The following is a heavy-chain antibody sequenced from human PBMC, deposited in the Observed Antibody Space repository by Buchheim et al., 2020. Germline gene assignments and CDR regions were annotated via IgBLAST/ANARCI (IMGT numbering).Heavy chain of an antibody. CDR3: ARSFSYWSGNWFDT. D-gene: IGHD1-26*01. Sequence: VQLVESGGALVQPGQSLRLSCEAPGIAFRGYSMNWVRQAPGRGLEWLSHITSDSATIYYADSVKGRFTVSRDNAKNSVCLEMNSLRDEDTGVYFCARSFSYWSGNWFDTWGQGT. CDR1: GIAFRGYS. J-gene: IGHJ5*02. V-gene: IGHV3-48*02. CDR2: ITSDSATI.